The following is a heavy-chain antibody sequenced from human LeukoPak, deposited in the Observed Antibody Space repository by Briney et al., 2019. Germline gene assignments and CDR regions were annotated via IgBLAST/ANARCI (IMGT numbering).Heavy chain of an antibody. V-gene: IGHV4-61*02. CDR2: IYTRGST. CDR1: GGSISSGSYY. Sequence: PSETLSLTCTVSGGSISSGSYYWSWIRQPAGKGLEWIGRIYTRGSTNYNPSLKSRVTISVDTSKSQFSLKLSSVTAADTAVYYCARDGYSLGYSSVWYDYWGQGTLVTVSS. CDR3: ARDGYSLGYSSVWYDY. D-gene: IGHD6-19*01. J-gene: IGHJ4*02.